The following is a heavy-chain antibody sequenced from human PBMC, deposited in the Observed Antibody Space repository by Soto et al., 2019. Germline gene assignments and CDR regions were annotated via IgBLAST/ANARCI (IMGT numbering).Heavy chain of an antibody. CDR2: ISGSGSLT. Sequence: EVQLLESGGGLVQPGGSLRLSCSASGFTFKTHAMSWVRQAPGKGLEWISAISGSGSLTYYTDSVKGRFTISRDNSNNTLSLHMNSLRVDETAIYFCARDRGGSLDYWGQGTLFTVSS. D-gene: IGHD2-15*01. CDR1: GFTFKTHA. J-gene: IGHJ4*02. CDR3: ARDRGGSLDY. V-gene: IGHV3-23*01.